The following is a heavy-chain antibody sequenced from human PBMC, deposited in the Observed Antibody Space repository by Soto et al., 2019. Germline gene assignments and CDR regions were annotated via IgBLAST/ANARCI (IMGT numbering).Heavy chain of an antibody. CDR1: GYTFTSYA. D-gene: IGHD3-22*01. J-gene: IGHJ4*02. V-gene: IGHV1-3*01. Sequence: ASVKVSCKASGYTFTSYAMHWVRQAPGQRLEWMGWINAGNGNTKYPQKFQGRVTITRDTSASTAYMELSSLRSEDTAVYYCARERHDYYDSSGYYGVLDYWGQGTLVTVSS. CDR2: INAGNGNT. CDR3: ARERHDYYDSSGYYGVLDY.